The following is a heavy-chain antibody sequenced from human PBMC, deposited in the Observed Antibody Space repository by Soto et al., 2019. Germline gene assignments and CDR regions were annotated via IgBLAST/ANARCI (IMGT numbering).Heavy chain of an antibody. CDR2: IYHSAST. J-gene: IGHJ4*02. Sequence: ASETLSLTCAVSGGSISSGGYSWSWIRQPPGKGLELIGYIYHSASTYYNPSLKSRVTISVDRSKNQLSLKLSSVTAADTAVYYCVRHAQWIIRAYWGQGSLVTVSS. CDR1: GGSISSGGYS. V-gene: IGHV4-30-2*01. CDR3: VRHAQWIIRAY. D-gene: IGHD5-12*01.